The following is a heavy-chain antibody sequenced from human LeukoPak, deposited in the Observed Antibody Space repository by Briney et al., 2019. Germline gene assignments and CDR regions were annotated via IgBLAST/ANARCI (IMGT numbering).Heavy chain of an antibody. V-gene: IGHV3-21*01. CDR3: ARDLSDDYSLDY. CDR1: GFTFSSYW. J-gene: IGHJ4*02. Sequence: GGSLRLSCAASGFTFSSYWMHWVRQAPGKGLEWVSSITISSSIIYYADSVKGRFTISRDNAKNSLFLQMNSLRAEDTAVYYCARDLSDDYSLDYWGQGTLVSVSS. D-gene: IGHD3-16*01. CDR2: ITISSSII.